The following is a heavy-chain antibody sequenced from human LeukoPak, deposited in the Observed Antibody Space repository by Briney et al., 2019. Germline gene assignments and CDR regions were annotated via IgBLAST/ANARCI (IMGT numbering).Heavy chain of an antibody. CDR2: ISSSSSYI. V-gene: IGHV3-21*01. CDR3: ARDLDYYDSSGWGY. J-gene: IGHJ4*02. CDR1: GFTFSSYS. D-gene: IGHD3-22*01. Sequence: PGGSLRLSCAASGFTFSSYSMNWVRQAPGKGLEWVSSISSSSSYIYYADSVKGRFTISGDNAKNSLYLQMNSLRAEDTAVYYCARDLDYYDSSGWGYSGQGTLVTVSS.